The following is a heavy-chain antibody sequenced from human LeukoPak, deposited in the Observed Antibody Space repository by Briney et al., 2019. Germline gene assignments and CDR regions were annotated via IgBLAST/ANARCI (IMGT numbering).Heavy chain of an antibody. CDR2: INPNSGGT. CDR1: GYTFTGYY. V-gene: IGHV1-2*02. Sequence: ASVKVSCKASGYTFTGYYMHWVRQAPGQGLEWMGWINPNSGGTNYAQKFQGRVTMTRDTSISTAYMELNRLRSDDTAVYYCARDEGGITSDAFDIWGQGTMVTVSS. CDR3: ARDEGGITSDAFDI. D-gene: IGHD1-14*01. J-gene: IGHJ3*02.